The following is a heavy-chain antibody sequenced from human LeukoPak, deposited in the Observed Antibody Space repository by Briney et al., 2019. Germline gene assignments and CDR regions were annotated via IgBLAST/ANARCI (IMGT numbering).Heavy chain of an antibody. D-gene: IGHD2-2*01. CDR1: GGSITNLNFY. CDR2: IYTSGGT. CDR3: AGRGSSFDTFDI. J-gene: IGHJ3*02. Sequence: SETLSLTCTVSGGSITNLNFYWTCIRQPAGKRLEWIGRIYTSGGTNFNPSLKSRVTMSVDKSKHQISLKLASLTAADTALYYCAGRGSSFDTFDIWGPGTFVTVSS. V-gene: IGHV4-61*02.